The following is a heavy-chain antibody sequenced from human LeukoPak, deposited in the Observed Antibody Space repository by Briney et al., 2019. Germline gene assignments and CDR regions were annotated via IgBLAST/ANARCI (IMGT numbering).Heavy chain of an antibody. D-gene: IGHD3-9*01. CDR2: IYDIGTT. J-gene: IGHJ4*02. Sequence: SETLSLTCTVSGGSITRFYWSWIRQPPGKGLEWIGDIYDIGTTNYNPSLKTRVTMSVDTSNNQFSLKLSSVTAADTAFYYCTRAATQYNILTGYRVPRFFDYWGQGTLVTVSS. CDR3: TRAATQYNILTGYRVPRFFDY. V-gene: IGHV4-59*08. CDR1: GGSITRFY.